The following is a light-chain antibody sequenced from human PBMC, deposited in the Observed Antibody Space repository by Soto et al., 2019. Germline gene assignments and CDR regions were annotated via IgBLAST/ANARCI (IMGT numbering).Light chain of an antibody. CDR3: LQYYNMYT. CDR2: WAS. V-gene: IGKV4-1*01. Sequence: DIVLTQSPDSLAVSLGERATINCRSSQNVLYSSNNKHYLAWYQQKPGQPPKLLFYWASTRESAVPDRFSGSGSGTDSTLTLSSLQAEDVAVYYCLQYYNMYTFGQGTKLESK. CDR1: QNVLYSSNNKHY. J-gene: IGKJ2*01.